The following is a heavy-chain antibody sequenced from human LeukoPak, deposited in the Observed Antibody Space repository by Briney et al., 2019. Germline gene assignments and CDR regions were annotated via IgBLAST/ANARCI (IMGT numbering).Heavy chain of an antibody. CDR1: GFTFSSYA. CDR3: AKVSGYYEEYYYYGMDV. D-gene: IGHD3-9*01. J-gene: IGHJ6*02. Sequence: GGFLRLSCAASGFTFSSYAMSWVRQAPGKGLEWVSAISGSGGSTYYADSVKGRFTISRDNSKNTLYLKMNSLRAEDTAVYYCAKVSGYYEEYYYYGMDVWGQGTTVTVSS. CDR2: ISGSGGST. V-gene: IGHV3-23*01.